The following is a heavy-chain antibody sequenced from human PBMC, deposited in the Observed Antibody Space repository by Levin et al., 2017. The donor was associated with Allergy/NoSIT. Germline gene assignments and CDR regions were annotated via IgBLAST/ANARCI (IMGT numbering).Heavy chain of an antibody. D-gene: IGHD6-25*01. CDR2: ITSNSVYI. V-gene: IGHV3-21*01. CDR1: ELTFSSHT. CDR3: ARSALGGLGAFDI. Sequence: GESLKISCAASELTFSSHTMSWVRQAPGKGLEWVSSITSNSVYINYADSVEGRFTISRDNDKNSLYLQMNSLRAEDTAVYYCARSALGGLGAFDICGQGTMVTVSS. J-gene: IGHJ3*02.